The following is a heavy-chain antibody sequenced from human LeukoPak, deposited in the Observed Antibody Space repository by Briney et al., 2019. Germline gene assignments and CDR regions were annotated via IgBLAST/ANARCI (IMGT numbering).Heavy chain of an antibody. CDR2: IYPGDSDT. CDR3: ARRASGYEN. J-gene: IGHJ4*02. V-gene: IGHV5-51*01. Sequence: GASLQISCQCSGYSFTSHWIGWVRQLPGKVLEWMGIIYPGDSDTRYSPSFQGQVTISADKSISTAYLQWSSLKASDTAIYYCARRASGYENWGQGTLVTVSS. CDR1: GYSFTSHW. D-gene: IGHD5-12*01.